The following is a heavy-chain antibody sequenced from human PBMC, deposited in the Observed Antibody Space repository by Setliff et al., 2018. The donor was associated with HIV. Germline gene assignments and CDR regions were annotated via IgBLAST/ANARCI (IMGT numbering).Heavy chain of an antibody. CDR3: TREDVKFSEWPIHYNMDV. Sequence: PGGSLRLSCTASGFTFGDYTMSWVRQAPGKGLEWVGFIRSKTYGGTTEYAASVKGRFTISRDDSKSIAYLQMNSLKTEDTAVYYCTREDVKFSEWPIHYNMDVWGKGTTVTVSS. V-gene: IGHV3-49*04. D-gene: IGHD3-3*01. CDR1: GFTFGDYT. J-gene: IGHJ6*03. CDR2: IRSKTYGGTT.